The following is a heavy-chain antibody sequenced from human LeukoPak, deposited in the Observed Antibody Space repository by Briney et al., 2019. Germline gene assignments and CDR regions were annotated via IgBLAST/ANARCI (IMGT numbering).Heavy chain of an antibody. CDR1: GGSLSGYY. CDR3: ARCSGGSCYYFDY. V-gene: IGHV4-31*11. D-gene: IGHD2-15*01. CDR2: IYYSGST. Sequence: SETLSLTCAVYGGSLSGYYWSWIRQHPGKGLEWIGYIYYSGSTYYNPSLKSRVTISVDTSKNQFSLKLSSVTAADTAVYYCARCSGGSCYYFDYWGQGTLVTVSS. J-gene: IGHJ4*02.